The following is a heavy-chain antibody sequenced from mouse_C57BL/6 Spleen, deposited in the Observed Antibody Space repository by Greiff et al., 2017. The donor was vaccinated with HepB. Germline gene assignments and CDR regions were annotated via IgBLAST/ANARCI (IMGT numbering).Heavy chain of an antibody. CDR2: IDPSDSYT. Sequence: VQLQQPGAELVKPGASVKLSCKASGYTFTSYWMLWVKQRPGQGLEWIGEIDPSDSYTNYNQKFKGKATLTVDTSSSTAYMQLSSLTSEDSAVYYCARGDGNSFDYWGQGTTLTVSS. J-gene: IGHJ2*01. CDR3: ARGDGNSFDY. D-gene: IGHD2-1*01. V-gene: IGHV1-50*01. CDR1: GYTFTSYW.